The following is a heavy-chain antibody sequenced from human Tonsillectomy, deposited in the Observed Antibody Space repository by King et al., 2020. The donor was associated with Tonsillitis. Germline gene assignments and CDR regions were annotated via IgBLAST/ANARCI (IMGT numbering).Heavy chain of an antibody. CDR2: INHSGST. D-gene: IGHD1-26*01. V-gene: IGHV4-34*01. J-gene: IGHJ3*02. Sequence: VQLQQWGAGLLKPSETLSLTCAVYGGSFSGYYWSWIRQPPGKGREWIGEINHSGSTNYNPSLKSRVTISVDTSKNQFSLKLISVTAADTAVYYCARDGAGSMTAFDIWGQGTMVTVSS. CDR1: GGSFSGYY. CDR3: ARDGAGSMTAFDI.